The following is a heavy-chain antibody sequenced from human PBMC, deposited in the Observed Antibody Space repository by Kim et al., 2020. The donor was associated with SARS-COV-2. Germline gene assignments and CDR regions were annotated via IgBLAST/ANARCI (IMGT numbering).Heavy chain of an antibody. J-gene: IGHJ6*02. Sequence: SETLSLTCTVSGGSISSYYWSWIRQPPGKGLEWIGYIYYSGSTNYNPSLKSRVTISVDTSKNQFSLKLSSVTAADTAVYYCARSHGDYQGYYYYGMDVWGQGTTVTVSS. CDR2: IYYSGST. D-gene: IGHD4-17*01. CDR3: ARSHGDYQGYYYYGMDV. V-gene: IGHV4-59*01. CDR1: GGSISSYY.